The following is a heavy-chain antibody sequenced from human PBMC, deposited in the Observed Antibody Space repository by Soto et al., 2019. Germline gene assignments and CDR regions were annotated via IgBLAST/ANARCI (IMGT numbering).Heavy chain of an antibody. V-gene: IGHV5-51*01. Sequence: GESLKISCKGSGYSFTSYWIGWVRQMPGKGLEWMGIIYTGDSDTRYSPSFQGQDTISADKSISTAYLQWSSLKASDTALYYCARHTWSSGSPAAFDYWGQGTLVTVSS. J-gene: IGHJ4*02. CDR1: GYSFTSYW. CDR3: ARHTWSSGSPAAFDY. D-gene: IGHD1-26*01. CDR2: IYTGDSDT.